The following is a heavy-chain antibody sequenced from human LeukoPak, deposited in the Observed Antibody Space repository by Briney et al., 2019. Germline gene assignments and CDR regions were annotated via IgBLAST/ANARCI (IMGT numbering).Heavy chain of an antibody. CDR2: ISSSSSYI. J-gene: IGHJ4*02. CDR1: GFTFSSYS. D-gene: IGHD2-2*01. Sequence: GGSLRLSCTASGFTFSSYSMTWVRQAPGKGLEWVSSISSSSSYIYYADSVKGRFTISRDNAKNSLYLQMNSLRAEDTAVYYRARDWDIVVVPAAGSIDYWGQGTLVTVSS. V-gene: IGHV3-21*01. CDR3: ARDWDIVVVPAAGSIDY.